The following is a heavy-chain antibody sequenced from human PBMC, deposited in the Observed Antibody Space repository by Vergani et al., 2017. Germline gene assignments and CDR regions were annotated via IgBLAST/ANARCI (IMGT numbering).Heavy chain of an antibody. CDR2: VNHGGST. J-gene: IGHJ6*03. CDR1: GGSFIVYY. D-gene: IGHD6-13*01. CDR3: ARHKEQLVPGNYYYYYYMDV. V-gene: IGHV4-34*01. Sequence: QVQLQEWGAGLLKTSETLSLTCGVSGGSFIVYYWSWIRQAPGMGLEGIAEVNHGGSTNYNPSLKSRVTISLATTKNQFSLKLNTVTAADTAVYYCARHKEQLVPGNYYYYYYMDVWGKGTTVTVSS.